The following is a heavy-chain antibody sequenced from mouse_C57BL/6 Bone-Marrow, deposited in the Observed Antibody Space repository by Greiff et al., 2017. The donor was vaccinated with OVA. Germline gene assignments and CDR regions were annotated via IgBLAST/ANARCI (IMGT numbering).Heavy chain of an antibody. CDR1: GYTFTNYW. Sequence: VQLQESGAELVRPGTSVKMSCKASGYTFTNYWIGWAKQRPGHGLEWIGDIYTGGGYTTYNEKFKGKATLTADKSSSTAYMQFSSLTSEDSAIYYWARYDGYYSFYFDYWGQGTTLTVSS. CDR2: IYTGGGYT. CDR3: ARYDGYYSFYFDY. V-gene: IGHV1-63*01. J-gene: IGHJ2*01. D-gene: IGHD2-3*01.